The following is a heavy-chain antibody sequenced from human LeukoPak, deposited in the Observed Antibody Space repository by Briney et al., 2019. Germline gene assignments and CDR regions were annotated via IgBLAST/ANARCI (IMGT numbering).Heavy chain of an antibody. CDR3: ARDNSVRDEAWWFNP. CDR1: GYIFSSYG. V-gene: IGHV1-18*01. D-gene: IGHD5-24*01. J-gene: IGHJ5*02. CDR2: ISAYSGHT. Sequence: ASVKVSCKASGYIFSSYGITWVRQAPGQGLEWMGWISAYSGHTSYAQKFQGRVTMTTDTSTSTAYMGLRSLRSEDTAVYYCARDNSVRDEAWWFNPWGQGTLVTVSS.